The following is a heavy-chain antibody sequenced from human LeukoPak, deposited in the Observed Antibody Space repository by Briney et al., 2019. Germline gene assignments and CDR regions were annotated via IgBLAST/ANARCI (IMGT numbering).Heavy chain of an antibody. CDR3: ARGIGIQDAYYYDSSGYYFFDY. Sequence: SETLSLTCTVSGGSISSSSYYWGWIRQPPGKWLEWIGSIYYSGSTYYNPSLKSRVTISVDTSKNQFSLKLSSVTAADTAVYYCARGIGIQDAYYYDSSGYYFFDYWGQGTLVTVSS. J-gene: IGHJ4*02. CDR1: GGSISSSSYY. D-gene: IGHD3-22*01. CDR2: IYYSGST. V-gene: IGHV4-39*01.